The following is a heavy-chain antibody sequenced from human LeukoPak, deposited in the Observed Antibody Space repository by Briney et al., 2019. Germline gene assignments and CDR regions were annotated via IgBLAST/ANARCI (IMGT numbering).Heavy chain of an antibody. V-gene: IGHV3-66*02. Sequence: GGSLRLSCAASGFTVSSHYMSWIRQAPGKGLEWVSVIYSGGSTYYADSVTGRFTISRDNSKNTLYLQMNSLRAEDTAVYYCARGLKGELSFDYWGQGTLVTVSS. D-gene: IGHD3-16*02. CDR2: IYSGGST. J-gene: IGHJ4*02. CDR1: GFTVSSHY. CDR3: ARGLKGELSFDY.